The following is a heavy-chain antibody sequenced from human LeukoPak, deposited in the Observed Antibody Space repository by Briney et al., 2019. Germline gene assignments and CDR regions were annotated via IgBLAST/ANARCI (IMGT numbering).Heavy chain of an antibody. J-gene: IGHJ4*02. D-gene: IGHD6-19*01. Sequence: SETLSLTCAVYGGSFSAYYWSWLRQPPGKGLEWIGEINHSGSTNYNPSLKSRVTISVDTSKNQFSLKLTSVTAADTAVYYCAREWDVAGPDYWGQGTLVTVSS. V-gene: IGHV4-34*01. CDR3: AREWDVAGPDY. CDR2: INHSGST. CDR1: GGSFSAYY.